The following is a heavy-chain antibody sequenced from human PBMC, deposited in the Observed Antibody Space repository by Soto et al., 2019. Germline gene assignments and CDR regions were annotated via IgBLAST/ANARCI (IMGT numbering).Heavy chain of an antibody. Sequence: SETLSLTCTVSGGSIRSYYWSWIRQPPGKGLEWIGYIYHSGSTNYNPSLKSRVTISVDTSKNQFSLKLNSVTAADTAVYYCARDAPVCSGGSCYVGGFDYWGQGTLVTVS. CDR2: IYHSGST. J-gene: IGHJ4*02. D-gene: IGHD2-15*01. V-gene: IGHV4-59*01. CDR3: ARDAPVCSGGSCYVGGFDY. CDR1: GGSIRSYY.